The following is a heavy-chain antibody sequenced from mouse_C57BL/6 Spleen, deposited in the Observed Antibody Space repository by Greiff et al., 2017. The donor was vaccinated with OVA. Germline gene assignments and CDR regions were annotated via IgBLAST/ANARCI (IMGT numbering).Heavy chain of an antibody. D-gene: IGHD1-1*01. CDR3: ARAGFITSRSFDD. Sequence: QVQLQQPGAELVKPGASVKLSCKASGYTFTSYWMHWVKQRPGRGLEWIGRIDPNSGGSKYNEKFKSKATLTVDKPSSTDYMQLSRMTSEDCAVYYSARAGFITSRSFDDWGTGTTVTVSS. CDR1: GYTFTSYW. CDR2: IDPNSGGS. J-gene: IGHJ1*03. V-gene: IGHV1-72*01.